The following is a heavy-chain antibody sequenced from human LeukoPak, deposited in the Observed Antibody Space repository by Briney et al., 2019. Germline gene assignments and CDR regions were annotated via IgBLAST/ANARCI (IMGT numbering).Heavy chain of an antibody. CDR2: IIHIFGTT. J-gene: IGHJ4*02. CDR1: GGAFSSYG. Sequence: ASVKLSCKASGGAFSSYGISWVRQAPGQGLEWMGRIIHIFGTTYYAHTLQGRVTITADKSTSTAYMQMNSLRSEDTAVYYCARESGTETMEFDYWGQGTLVTVSS. D-gene: IGHD4-17*01. V-gene: IGHV1-69*06. CDR3: ARESGTETMEFDY.